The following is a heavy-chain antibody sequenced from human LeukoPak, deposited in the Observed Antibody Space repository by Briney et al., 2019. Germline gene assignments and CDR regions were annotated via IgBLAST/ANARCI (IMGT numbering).Heavy chain of an antibody. Sequence: GGSLRLSCAASGFTFSDYYMSWLRQAPGKGLEWVSYISSSSSYTNYADSVKGRFTISRDNAKNSLYLQMNSLRAEDTAVYYCARVNSGSYYWFDPWGQGTLVAVSS. CDR3: ARVNSGSYYWFDP. CDR1: GFTFSDYY. J-gene: IGHJ5*02. V-gene: IGHV3-11*06. CDR2: ISSSSSYT. D-gene: IGHD1-26*01.